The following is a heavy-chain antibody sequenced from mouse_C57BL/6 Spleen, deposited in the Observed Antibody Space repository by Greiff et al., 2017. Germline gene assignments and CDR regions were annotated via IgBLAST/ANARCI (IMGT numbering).Heavy chain of an antibody. Sequence: EVQLQQSGAELVRPGASVKLSCTASGFNIKDDYMHWVKQRPEQGLEWIGWIDPENGDTEYASKFQGKATITADTSSNTAYLQLSSLTSEDTAVYYCTTNYDYDKLAYWGQGTLVTVSA. CDR1: GFNIKDDY. D-gene: IGHD2-4*01. J-gene: IGHJ3*01. CDR3: TTNYDYDKLAY. V-gene: IGHV14-4*01. CDR2: IDPENGDT.